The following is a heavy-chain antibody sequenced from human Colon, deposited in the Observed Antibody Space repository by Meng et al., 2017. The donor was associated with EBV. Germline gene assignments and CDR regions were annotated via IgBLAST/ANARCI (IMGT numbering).Heavy chain of an antibody. V-gene: IGHV4-30-4*01. CDR3: ARNYYFDY. CDR2: IYYTGST. CDR1: GGTINSGDYY. J-gene: IGHJ4*02. Sequence: QVRLQGAGAGLVKPSQTLSLTCSVYGGTINSGDYYWRWIRQPPGKGLEWIGIIYYTGSTYYTPSLKSRVTISMDTSKNQFSLRLSSVSAADTAVYYCARNYYFDYWGRGTLVTVSS.